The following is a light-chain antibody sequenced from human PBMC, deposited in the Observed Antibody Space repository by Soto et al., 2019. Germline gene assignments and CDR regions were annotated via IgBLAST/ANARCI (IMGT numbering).Light chain of an antibody. J-gene: IGKJ2*01. Sequence: DSQMTQFPSSLSASIGDRVTIPCRASQSLYNYLNWYQQQPGKAPRLLIYEASSLQSDVPSRFSGSGSGTDFNLTISSLQPEDFATYYCQQSYSVLFTFGQGTKLEIK. V-gene: IGKV1-39*01. CDR3: QQSYSVLFT. CDR1: QSLYNY. CDR2: EAS.